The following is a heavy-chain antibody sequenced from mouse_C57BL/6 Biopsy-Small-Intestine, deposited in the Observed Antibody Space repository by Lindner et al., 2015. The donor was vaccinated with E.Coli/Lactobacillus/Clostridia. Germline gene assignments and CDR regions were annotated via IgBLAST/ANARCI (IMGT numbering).Heavy chain of an antibody. CDR1: GYTFTDYN. Sequence: VQLQESGPELVKPGASVKMSCKASGYTFTDYNMHWVKQSHGKSLEWIGYINPNNGGTSYNQKFKGKATLTVNKSSSTAYMELRSLTSEDSAVYYCAREGGSRGYFDVWGTGTTVTVSS. V-gene: IGHV1-22*01. J-gene: IGHJ1*03. CDR2: INPNNGGT. CDR3: AREGGSRGYFDV.